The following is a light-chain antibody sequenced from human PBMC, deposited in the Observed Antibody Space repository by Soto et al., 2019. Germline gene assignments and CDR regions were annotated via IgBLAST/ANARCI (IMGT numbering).Light chain of an antibody. Sequence: EVVLTQSPGTLSLSPGERAALSCRASQSVSSSYLAWYQQKPGQAPRLLIYDTSNRATGIPARISGSGSGTDFTLTISSLEPEDFAVYYCQQRSNWRSITFGQGTRLEN. CDR1: QSVSSSY. J-gene: IGKJ5*01. CDR3: QQRSNWRSIT. V-gene: IGKV3D-20*02. CDR2: DTS.